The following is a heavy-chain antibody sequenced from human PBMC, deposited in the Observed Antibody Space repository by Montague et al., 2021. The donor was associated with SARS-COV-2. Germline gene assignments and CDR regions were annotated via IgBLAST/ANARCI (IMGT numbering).Heavy chain of an antibody. J-gene: IGHJ4*02. D-gene: IGHD2-21*02. CDR2: LHYIGNT. CDR1: GASISRADWY. V-gene: IGHV4-39*01. CDR3: AGLLPDGTVVATDIPFDS. Sequence: SETLSLTCYVSGASISRADWYWTRLHPPPGKGLYLVVSLHYIGNTYYNPSLESRVTISVDTSENQFSLKRRAVIAADTAVHYGAGLLPDGTVVATDIPFDSWGQGTLVTVSS.